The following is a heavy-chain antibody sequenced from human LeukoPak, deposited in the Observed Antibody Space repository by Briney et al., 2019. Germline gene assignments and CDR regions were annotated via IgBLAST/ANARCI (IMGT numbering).Heavy chain of an antibody. Sequence: ASVKVSCKASGNSISNYAVSWVRQAPGQGFEWMAGIIPIFGTADYAQKFQGRVTITADQSTSTTYMALSSLKSEDTATYYCTTRACHAGGCSSSFYYYYGLHFWGQGTTVSVSS. J-gene: IGHJ6*02. D-gene: IGHD3-16*01. V-gene: IGHV1-69*13. CDR1: GNSISNYA. CDR3: TTRACHAGGCSSSFYYYYGLHF. CDR2: IIPIFGTA.